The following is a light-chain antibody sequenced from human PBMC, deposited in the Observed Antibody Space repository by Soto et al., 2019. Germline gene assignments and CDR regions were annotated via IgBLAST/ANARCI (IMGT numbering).Light chain of an antibody. J-gene: IGLJ2*01. Sequence: FMLTQPHSVSESPGKTVTISCTASSGNIASNYVQWYQQRPGSAPTTVIYEDNQRPSGVPDRFSGAVDSSSNSASLTISGLKTDDEADYYCQSYGSTHVVFGGGTKLTVL. CDR2: EDN. CDR1: SGNIASNY. V-gene: IGLV6-57*02. CDR3: QSYGSTHVV.